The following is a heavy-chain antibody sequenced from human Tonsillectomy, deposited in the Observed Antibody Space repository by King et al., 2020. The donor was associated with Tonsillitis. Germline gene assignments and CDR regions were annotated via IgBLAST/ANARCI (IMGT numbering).Heavy chain of an antibody. V-gene: IGHV3-30*18. J-gene: IGHJ6*02. CDR1: GFTFSSYG. CDR3: ANAPRQGPVDGYGYYGMDV. Sequence: VQLVESGGGVVQPGRSLRLSCAASGFTFSSYGMHWVRQAPGKGLEWVAVISYDGSNKYYADSVKGRFTISRDNSKNTLYLQMNSLRAEDTAVYYCANAPRQGPVDGYGYYGMDVWGQGTTVTVSS. D-gene: IGHD5-24*01. CDR2: ISYDGSNK.